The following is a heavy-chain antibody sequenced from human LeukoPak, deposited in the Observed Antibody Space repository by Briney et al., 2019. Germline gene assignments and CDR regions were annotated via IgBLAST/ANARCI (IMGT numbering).Heavy chain of an antibody. CDR2: IYYSGST. CDR1: GGSISSYY. CDR3: ARRLGRYYDSSGYQEAFDI. J-gene: IGHJ3*02. D-gene: IGHD3-22*01. V-gene: IGHV4-59*01. Sequence: PSETLSLTCTVSGGSISSYYWSWIRQPPGKGLEWIGYIYYSGSTNYNPSLKSRVTISVDTSKNQFSLKLSSVTAADTAVYYCARRLGRYYDSSGYQEAFDIWGQGTMVTVSS.